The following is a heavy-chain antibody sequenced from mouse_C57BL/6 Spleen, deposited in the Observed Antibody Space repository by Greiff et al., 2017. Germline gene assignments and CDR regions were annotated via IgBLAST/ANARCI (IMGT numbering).Heavy chain of an antibody. CDR2: ISYDGSN. Sequence: DVKLQESGPGLVKPSQSLSLTCSVTGYSITSGYYWNWIRQFPGNKLEWMGYISYDGSNNHNPSLKNRISLTRDTSKQQFCLKLNSVTTEYTATDYCAREGATMVTKETPWVAYWGQGTLVTVSA. V-gene: IGHV3-6*01. CDR1: GYSITSGYY. J-gene: IGHJ3*01. D-gene: IGHD2-2*01. CDR3: AREGATMVTKETPWVAY.